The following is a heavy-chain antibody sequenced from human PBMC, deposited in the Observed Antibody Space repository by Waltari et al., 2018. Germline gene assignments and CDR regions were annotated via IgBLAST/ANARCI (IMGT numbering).Heavy chain of an antibody. J-gene: IGHJ6*02. Sequence: QVQLVQSGAEVKKPGASVKISCKTSEYTFTSSYIHWVRQAPGQGLEWMGRIHPSGGNTIYEEKVQGRVTMTRDTSTSTVYMELSSLRSEDTAVYYCARDTGALWMDVWGQGTTVTVSS. CDR2: IHPSGGNT. D-gene: IGHD2-21*01. V-gene: IGHV1-46*01. CDR1: EYTFTSSY. CDR3: ARDTGALWMDV.